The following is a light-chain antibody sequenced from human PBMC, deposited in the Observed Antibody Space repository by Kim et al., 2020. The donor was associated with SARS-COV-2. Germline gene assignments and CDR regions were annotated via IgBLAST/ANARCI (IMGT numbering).Light chain of an antibody. CDR3: QVWDSSTGV. CDR1: NIGSKN. CDR2: RDS. V-gene: IGLV3-9*01. J-gene: IGLJ3*02. Sequence: SYELTQPRSVSVALGQTARITCGGNNIGSKNVHWYQQKPGQAPVLVIYRDSNWPSGIPERFSGSNSGNTATLTISRAQAGDGADYYCQVWDSSTGVFGGGTQLTVL.